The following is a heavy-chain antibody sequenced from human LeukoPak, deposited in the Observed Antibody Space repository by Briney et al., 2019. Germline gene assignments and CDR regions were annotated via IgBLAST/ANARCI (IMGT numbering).Heavy chain of an antibody. D-gene: IGHD6-19*01. J-gene: IGHJ3*02. CDR1: GGTFSSYA. Sequence: SVKVSCKASGGTFSSYAISWVRQAPGQGLEWMGGIIPIFGTANYAQKFQGRVTITADESTSPAYMELSSLRSEDTAVYYCAGTIAVAAPVAFDIWGQGTMVTVSS. CDR2: IIPIFGTA. CDR3: AGTIAVAAPVAFDI. V-gene: IGHV1-69*01.